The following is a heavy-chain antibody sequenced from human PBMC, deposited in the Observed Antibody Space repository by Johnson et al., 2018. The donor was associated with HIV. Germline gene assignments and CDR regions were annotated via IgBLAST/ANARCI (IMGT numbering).Heavy chain of an antibody. CDR3: AKAQTGTTGAFDI. V-gene: IGHV3-9*01. Sequence: VQLVESGGGLVQPGRSLRLSCAASGFTFDDYAMHWVRQAPGKGLEWVSGISWNSGSIGYADSVKGRFTISRDNAKNSLYLQMNSLRAEDTALYYCAKAQTGTTGAFDIWGLGTMVTVSS. CDR2: ISWNSGSI. CDR1: GFTFDDYA. D-gene: IGHD1-7*01. J-gene: IGHJ3*02.